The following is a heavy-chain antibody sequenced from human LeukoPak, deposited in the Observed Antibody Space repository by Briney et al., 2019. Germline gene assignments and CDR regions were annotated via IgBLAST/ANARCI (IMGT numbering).Heavy chain of an antibody. CDR2: IYSGGFT. D-gene: IGHD5-12*01. CDR1: GFTFSSYA. Sequence: GGSLRLSCAASGFTFSSYAMSWVRQAPGKGLEWVSIIYSGGFTYYAGSVEGRFTISRDTSKNTLYLQMNSLRAEDTAVYYCARGRYSGYDLSFDYWGQGTLVTVSS. CDR3: ARGRYSGYDLSFDY. J-gene: IGHJ4*02. V-gene: IGHV3-23*03.